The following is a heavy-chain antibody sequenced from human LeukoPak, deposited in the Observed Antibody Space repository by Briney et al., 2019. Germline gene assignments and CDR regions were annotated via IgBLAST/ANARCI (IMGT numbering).Heavy chain of an antibody. CDR1: GGSFSGYY. Sequence: SETLSLTCAVYGGSFSGYYWSWIRQPPGKGLEWIGEINHSGSTNYNPSLKSRVTISVDASKNQFSLKLSSVTAADTAVYYCASYYGSGSFSSDYYFDYWGQGTLVTVSS. D-gene: IGHD3-10*01. CDR2: INHSGST. V-gene: IGHV4-34*01. CDR3: ASYYGSGSFSSDYYFDY. J-gene: IGHJ4*02.